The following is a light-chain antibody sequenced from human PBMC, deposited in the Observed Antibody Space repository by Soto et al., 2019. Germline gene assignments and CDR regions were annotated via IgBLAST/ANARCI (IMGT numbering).Light chain of an antibody. CDR3: QQYNTYWT. Sequence: DIQMTQSPSTLSASVGDRVTITCRASQTISSWLAWYQAKPGKAPKLLIYKASNLGSGVPSRFSGSGSGTEFTLTISSLQPDDFATYYCQQYNTYWTLGQGTKVEIK. V-gene: IGKV1-5*03. CDR1: QTISSW. CDR2: KAS. J-gene: IGKJ1*01.